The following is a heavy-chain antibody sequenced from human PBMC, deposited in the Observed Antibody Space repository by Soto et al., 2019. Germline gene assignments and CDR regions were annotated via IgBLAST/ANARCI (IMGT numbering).Heavy chain of an antibody. CDR3: AFLFLELRPNNWFDP. CDR1: GDSIISSDFY. D-gene: IGHD1-7*01. J-gene: IGHJ5*02. Sequence: PSEPMSLTCTVSGDSIISSDFYWCWVRQPPGKGLEWIGSIFYLGSSYYNPSLKSRVTMSVDTSQNQFSLRLRSVTAADTALYFCAFLFLELRPNNWFDPWAPGILFPV. V-gene: IGHV4-39*01. CDR2: IFYLGSS.